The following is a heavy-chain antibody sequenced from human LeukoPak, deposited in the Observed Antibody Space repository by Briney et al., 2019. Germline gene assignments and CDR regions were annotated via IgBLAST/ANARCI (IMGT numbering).Heavy chain of an antibody. D-gene: IGHD2-2*01. V-gene: IGHV3-23*01. J-gene: IGHJ4*02. CDR2: ISGSGGST. Sequence: GGSLRLSCAASGFTFSSYAMSWVRQAPGKGLEWVSAISGSGGSTYYADSVKGRFTVSRDNSKNTLYLQMSSLRAEDTAVYYCAKGSVSRSSKYYFDYWGQGTLVTVSS. CDR3: AKGSVSRSSKYYFDY. CDR1: GFTFSSYA.